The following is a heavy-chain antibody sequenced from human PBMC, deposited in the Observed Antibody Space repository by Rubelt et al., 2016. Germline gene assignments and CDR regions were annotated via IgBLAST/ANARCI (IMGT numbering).Heavy chain of an antibody. D-gene: IGHD2-21*01. CDR3: VRRTFCGGDCYRCDP. CDR1: GASISGTSYY. CDR2: IYYSGLT. J-gene: IGHJ5*02. Sequence: QLQLQESGPGLVKPSETLSLTCTVSGASISGTSYYWGWIRQPPGQGLEWVGSIYYSGLTHYNPSLKSRVTISVDTSKNQFALKLSSVTGADTALYYCVRRTFCGGDCYRCDPWGQGTLVTVSS. V-gene: IGHV4-39*01.